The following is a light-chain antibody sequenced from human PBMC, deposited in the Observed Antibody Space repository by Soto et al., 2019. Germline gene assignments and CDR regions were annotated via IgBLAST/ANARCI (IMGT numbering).Light chain of an antibody. Sequence: AIRMTQSPSSFSASTGDRVTITCRASQGISSYLAWYQQKPGKAPKLLIYAASTVQSGVPSRFSGSGSGTDFTLTISCLQSEDFATYCCQQYYSYPLTCGPGTKVDIK. CDR3: QQYYSYPLT. CDR2: AAS. J-gene: IGKJ3*01. CDR1: QGISSY. V-gene: IGKV1-8*01.